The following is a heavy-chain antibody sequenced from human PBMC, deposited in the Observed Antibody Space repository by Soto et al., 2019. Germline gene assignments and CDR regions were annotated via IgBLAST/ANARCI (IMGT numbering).Heavy chain of an antibody. CDR2: IYYSGST. J-gene: IGHJ5*02. CDR3: ARGRAWFDP. D-gene: IGHD2-15*01. Sequence: QVQLQESGPGLVKPSETLSLTCTVSGGSISSYYWSWIRQPPGKGLEWIGYIYYSGSTKYNPSLKSRVTIAVDTTKTQFALKMSSVTAADTAVYYCARGRAWFDPWGQGTLVTVSS. CDR1: GGSISSYY. V-gene: IGHV4-59*08.